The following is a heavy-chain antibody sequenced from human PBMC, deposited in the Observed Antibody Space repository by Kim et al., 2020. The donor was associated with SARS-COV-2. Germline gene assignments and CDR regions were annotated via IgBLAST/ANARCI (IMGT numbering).Heavy chain of an antibody. J-gene: IGHJ4*02. V-gene: IGHV1-8*01. CDR3: ARGNYDIETYFDY. D-gene: IGHD3-9*01. Sequence: YAQKVQGRVTMTRNTSISTAYMELSSLRSEDTAVYYCARGNYDIETYFDYWGQGTLVTVSS.